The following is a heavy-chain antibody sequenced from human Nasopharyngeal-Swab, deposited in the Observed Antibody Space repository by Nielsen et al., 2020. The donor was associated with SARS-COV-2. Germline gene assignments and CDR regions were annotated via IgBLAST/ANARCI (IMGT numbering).Heavy chain of an antibody. CDR2: ISSSGSTI. J-gene: IGHJ4*02. CDR1: GFTFSSYE. V-gene: IGHV3-48*03. Sequence: GESLKISCVASGFTFSSYEMNWVRQAPGKGLEWVSYISSSGSTIYYADSVKGRFTISRDNAKNSLYLQMNSLRAEDTAVYYCARIAFGGVIVGVYYFDYWGQGTLVTVSS. D-gene: IGHD3-16*02. CDR3: ARIAFGGVIVGVYYFDY.